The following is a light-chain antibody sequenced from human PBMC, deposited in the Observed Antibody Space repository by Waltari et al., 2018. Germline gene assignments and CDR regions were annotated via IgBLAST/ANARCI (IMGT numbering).Light chain of an antibody. CDR2: LNSDGSH. CDR3: QTWGSGIV. CDR1: SGHSSYA. V-gene: IGLV4-69*01. J-gene: IGLJ2*01. Sequence: QLELTQPPSASASLGASVKLTCTLSSGHSSYAIAWHQQEPEKGPRYLMKLNSDGSHNKGDGIPDRFLGASSGAERYLIISSLQSEDEAAYYCQTWGSGIVFGGGTKLTVL.